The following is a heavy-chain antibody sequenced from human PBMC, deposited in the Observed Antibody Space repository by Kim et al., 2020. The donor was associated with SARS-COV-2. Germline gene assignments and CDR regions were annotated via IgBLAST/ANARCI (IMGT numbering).Heavy chain of an antibody. V-gene: IGHV4-39*07. J-gene: IGHJ5*02. CDR2: IYYSGST. D-gene: IGHD3-22*01. CDR3: ARLNYYDSSGYYSGNWFDP. CDR1: GGSISSSSYY. Sequence: SETLSLTCTVSGGSISSSSYYWGWIRQPPGKGLEWIGSIYYSGSTYYNPSLKSRVTISVDTSKNQFSLKLSSVTAADTAVYYCARLNYYDSSGYYSGNWFDPWGQGTLVTVSS.